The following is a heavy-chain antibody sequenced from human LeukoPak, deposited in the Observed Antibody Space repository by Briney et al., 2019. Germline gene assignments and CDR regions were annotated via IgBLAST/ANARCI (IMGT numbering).Heavy chain of an antibody. D-gene: IGHD6-13*01. J-gene: IGHJ6*03. Sequence: SETLSLTCAVSGGSFSSYYWSWIRQPPGKGLEWIGDIYYSGSTNYNPSLKSRVTISVDTSKNQFSLKLSSLTAADPAVYSFASRAAARPSWGWKYYYYMDVWGKGTPVPVSS. CDR3: ASRAAARPSWGWKYYYYMDV. CDR2: IYYSGST. CDR1: GGSFSSYY. V-gene: IGHV4-59*01.